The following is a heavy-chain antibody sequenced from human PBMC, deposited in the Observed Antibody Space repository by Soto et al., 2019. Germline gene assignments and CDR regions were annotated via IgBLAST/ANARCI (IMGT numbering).Heavy chain of an antibody. CDR2: IYYSGST. D-gene: IGHD4-17*01. CDR3: TRVGGYYGDYPNFDY. J-gene: IGHJ4*02. CDR1: GDSMRTFY. Sequence: PSETLSLTCTVYGDSMRTFYWSWIRQPPGKGLEWIGDIYYSGSTNYNPSHKSRVTMSVYMSRNQVSLKLSSVTAADTAVYYCTRVGGYYGDYPNFDYWGQGALVTVSS. V-gene: IGHV4-59*01.